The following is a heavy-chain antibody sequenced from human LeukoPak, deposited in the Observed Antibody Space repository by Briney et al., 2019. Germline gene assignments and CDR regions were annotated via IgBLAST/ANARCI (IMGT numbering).Heavy chain of an antibody. CDR3: AKAYYDFWSGYSWPGYFDY. V-gene: IGHV3-9*01. Sequence: GGSLRLSCAASGFTFDDYAMHWVRQAPGKGLEWVSGISWNSGSIGYADSVKGRFTISRDNAKNSLYLQMNSLRAEDTALYYCAKAYYDFWSGYSWPGYFDYWGQGTQVTVSS. D-gene: IGHD3-3*01. CDR1: GFTFDDYA. CDR2: ISWNSGSI. J-gene: IGHJ4*02.